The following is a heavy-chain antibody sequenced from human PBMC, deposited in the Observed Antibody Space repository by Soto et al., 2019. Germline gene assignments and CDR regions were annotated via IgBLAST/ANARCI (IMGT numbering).Heavy chain of an antibody. CDR3: ARDFDISTSGIDP. D-gene: IGHD3-3*02. V-gene: IGHV3-21*01. CDR2: ISSSSSYI. J-gene: IGHJ5*02. CDR1: GFTFSSYS. Sequence: GGSLRLSCAASGFTFSSYSMNWVRQAPGKGLEWVSSISSSSSYIYYADSVKGRFTISRDNAKNSLYLQMNSLRAEDTAVYYCARDFDISTSGIDPWGQGTLVTVSS.